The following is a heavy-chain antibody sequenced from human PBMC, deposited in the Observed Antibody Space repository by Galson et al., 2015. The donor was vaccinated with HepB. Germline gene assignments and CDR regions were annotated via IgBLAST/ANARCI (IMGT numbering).Heavy chain of an antibody. CDR1: GYSFTSYW. J-gene: IGHJ4*02. V-gene: IGHV5-51*03. CDR2: IYPGDSDT. D-gene: IGHD3-16*01. CDR3: ARPPSYDYVWGSFGDY. Sequence: QSGAEVKKPGESLKISCKGSGYSFTSYWIGWVRQMPGKGLEWMGIIYPGDSDTRYSPSFQGQVTISADKSISTAYLQWSSLKASDTAMYYCARPPSYDYVWGSFGDYWGQGTLVTVSS.